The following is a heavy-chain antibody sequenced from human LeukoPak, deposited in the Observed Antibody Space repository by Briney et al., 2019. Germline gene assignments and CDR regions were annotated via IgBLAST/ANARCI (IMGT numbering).Heavy chain of an antibody. J-gene: IGHJ4*02. D-gene: IGHD1-26*01. V-gene: IGHV3-30*03. Sequence: GRSLRLSCAASGFTFSSYGMHWVRQAPGKGLEWVAVISYDGSNKYYADSVKGRFTISRDNSKNTLYLQMNSLRAEDTAVYYCAPNSGLDYWGQETLVTVSS. CDR3: APNSGLDY. CDR1: GFTFSSYG. CDR2: ISYDGSNK.